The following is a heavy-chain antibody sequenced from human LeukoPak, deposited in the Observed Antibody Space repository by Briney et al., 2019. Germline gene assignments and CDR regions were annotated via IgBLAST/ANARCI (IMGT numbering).Heavy chain of an antibody. CDR1: GFIFSSYA. J-gene: IGHJ4*02. CDR3: AKAHYPDAYCAGDCYYSY. V-gene: IGHV3-23*01. CDR2: ITADGGST. D-gene: IGHD2-21*02. Sequence: GGSLRLSCAASGFIFSSYAMTWVRQAPGKGPEWVSGITADGGSTFYADSVKGRFTISRDNSKNTLYLQTDSLRAEDTAVYYCAKAHYPDAYCAGDCYYSYWGQGTLVTVSS.